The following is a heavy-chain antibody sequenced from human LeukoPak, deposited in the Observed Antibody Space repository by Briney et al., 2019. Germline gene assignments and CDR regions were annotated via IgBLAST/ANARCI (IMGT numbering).Heavy chain of an antibody. CDR1: GFTVSSNY. CDR2: IYSGGST. CDR3: ERRLRYFDWSFDY. D-gene: IGHD3-9*01. V-gene: IGHV3-53*01. Sequence: GGSLRLSCAASGFTVSSNYMSWVRQAPGKGLEWVSVIYSGGSTYYADSVKGRFTISRDNSKNSLYLQMNSLRAEDTALYYAERRLRYFDWSFDYWGQGTLVTVSS. J-gene: IGHJ4*02.